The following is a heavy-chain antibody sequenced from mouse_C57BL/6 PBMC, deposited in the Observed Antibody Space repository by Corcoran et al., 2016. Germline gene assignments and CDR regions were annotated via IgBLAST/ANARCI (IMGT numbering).Heavy chain of an antibody. CDR1: GYTFTTYG. Sequence: QIQLVQSGPELKKPGETVKISCKASGYTFTTYGMSWVKQAPGKGLKWMGWINTYSGVPTYADDFKGRFAFSLETSASTAYLQSNNLKNEDTATYFCARKEGIYYFDVWGTGTTVTVSS. J-gene: IGHJ1*03. CDR3: ARKEGIYYFDV. CDR2: INTYSGVP. V-gene: IGHV9-3*01. D-gene: IGHD1-1*01.